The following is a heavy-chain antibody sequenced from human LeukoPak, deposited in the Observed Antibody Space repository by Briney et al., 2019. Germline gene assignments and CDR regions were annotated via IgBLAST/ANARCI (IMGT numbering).Heavy chain of an antibody. CDR2: ISSSSSYI. V-gene: IGHV3-21*01. CDR1: GFTFSSYS. Sequence: GGSLRLSCAASGFTFSSYSMNWVRQAPGKGLEWVSSISSSSSYIYYADSVKGRFTISRDNAKNSLYLQMNSLRAEDTAVYYCARGRGSSGYSVLDYWGQGTLVTVSS. CDR3: ARGRGSSGYSVLDY. D-gene: IGHD3-22*01. J-gene: IGHJ4*02.